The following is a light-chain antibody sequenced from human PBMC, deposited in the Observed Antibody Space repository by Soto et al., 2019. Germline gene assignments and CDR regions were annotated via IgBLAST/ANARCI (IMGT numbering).Light chain of an antibody. Sequence: DIVMTQSPDSLAVSLGERATINCKSSQSLLYSSDNKNYLAWYQQKPGQPPKLLIYWASTRESGVPDRFSCSGSETDFTLTINSLQAEDVAVYYCQQYYTTPRTFGQGTKVEIK. J-gene: IGKJ1*01. V-gene: IGKV4-1*01. CDR1: QSLLYSSDNKNY. CDR2: WAS. CDR3: QQYYTTPRT.